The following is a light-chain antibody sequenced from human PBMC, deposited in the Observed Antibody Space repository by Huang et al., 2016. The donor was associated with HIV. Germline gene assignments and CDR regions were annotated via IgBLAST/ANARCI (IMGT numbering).Light chain of an antibody. CDR3: HQYTKWPSWT. CDR2: GAS. J-gene: IGKJ1*01. V-gene: IGKV3-15*01. Sequence: EIVMTQSPGTLTVSPGERATLSCRASQSVSSNFAWYQQKPGQTPRPLIYGASTRATGIPARFSGSGSGTEFTLTISSLQSEDFGVYYCHQYTKWPSWTFGQGTKVEIK. CDR1: QSVSSN.